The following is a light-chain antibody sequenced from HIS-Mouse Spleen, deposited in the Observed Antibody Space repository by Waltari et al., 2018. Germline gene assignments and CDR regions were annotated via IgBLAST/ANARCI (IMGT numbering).Light chain of an antibody. Sequence: DIQMTQSPSSVCASVGDRVTITCRASQGISRWLACYQQKPGKAPKLLIYAASSLQSGVPSRFSGSGSGTDFTLTISSLQPEDFATYYCQQANSFPPGVTFGGGTKVEIK. V-gene: IGKV1-12*01. J-gene: IGKJ4*01. CDR2: AAS. CDR3: QQANSFPPGVT. CDR1: QGISRW.